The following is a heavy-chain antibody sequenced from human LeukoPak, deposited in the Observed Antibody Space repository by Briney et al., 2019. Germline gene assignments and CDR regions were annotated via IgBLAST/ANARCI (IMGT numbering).Heavy chain of an antibody. J-gene: IGHJ6*03. V-gene: IGHV4-59*01. Sequence: SETLSLTCTVSGGSISSYYWSWIRQPPGKGLEWIGYIYYSGSTNYNPSLKSRVTISVDTSKNQFSLKLSSVTAADTAVYYCAGIVAPYYYYMDVWGKGTTVTVSS. D-gene: IGHD1-26*01. CDR1: GGSISSYY. CDR3: AGIVAPYYYYMDV. CDR2: IYYSGST.